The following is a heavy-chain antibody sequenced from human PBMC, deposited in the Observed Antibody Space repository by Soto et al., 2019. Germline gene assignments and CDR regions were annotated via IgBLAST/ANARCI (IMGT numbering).Heavy chain of an antibody. J-gene: IGHJ5*02. CDR3: ARGRHIFGSTSYLTVRLKNWFDP. CDR1: RFTFSNYS. CDR2: ISSTSSYI. V-gene: IGHV3-21*01. Sequence: GGSLRLSCAASRFTFSNYSMNWVRQAPGKGLEWVSSISSTSSYIYYADSVKGRFTISRDNAKNSLYLQMNSLRAEDTAVYYCARGRHIFGSTSYLTVRLKNWFDPWGQGTLVTVSS. D-gene: IGHD2-2*01.